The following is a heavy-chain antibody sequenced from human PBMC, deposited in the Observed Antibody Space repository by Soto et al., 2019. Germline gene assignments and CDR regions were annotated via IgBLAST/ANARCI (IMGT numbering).Heavy chain of an antibody. CDR1: GFTFSSYA. Sequence: EVQLLESGGGLVQPGGSLRLSCAASGFTFSSYAMSWVRQAPWKGLEWVAIISPSGGSTYYADSVSGRFTISRDNSKNTLSLQMHSLRAVDAAVYYCGKATRGALSSRSYDANDLDYCGQGALVTVSS. V-gene: IGHV3-23*01. J-gene: IGHJ4*02. CDR2: ISPSGGST. CDR3: GKATRGALSSRSYDANDLDY. D-gene: IGHD3-3*01.